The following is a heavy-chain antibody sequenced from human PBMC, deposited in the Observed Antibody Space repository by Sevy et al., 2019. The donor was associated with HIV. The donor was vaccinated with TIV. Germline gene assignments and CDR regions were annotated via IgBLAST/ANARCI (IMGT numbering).Heavy chain of an antibody. CDR2: ISSNGGST. D-gene: IGHD6-13*01. V-gene: IGHV3-64D*06. CDR1: GFTFSSYA. CDR3: VKDIRRMQHETDYYYYGMDV. J-gene: IGHJ6*02. Sequence: GGSLRLSCSASGFTFSSYAMHWVRQAPGKGLEYVSAISSNGGSTYYADSVKGRFTNSRNNSKNTLYLQMSSLRAEDPAVYYCVKDIRRMQHETDYYYYGMDVWGQGTTVNVSS.